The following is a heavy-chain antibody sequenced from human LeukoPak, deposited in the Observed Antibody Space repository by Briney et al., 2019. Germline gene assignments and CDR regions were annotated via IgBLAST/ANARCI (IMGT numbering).Heavy chain of an antibody. V-gene: IGHV3-30-3*01. Sequence: GRSLRLSCAASGVTFSSYAMHWVRQAPGKGLEWVAVISYDGSNKYYADSVKGRFTISRDNSKNTLYLQMNSLRAEDTAVYYCASSYVDTAMVGFDYWGQGTLVTVSS. CDR1: GVTFSSYA. CDR2: ISYDGSNK. D-gene: IGHD5-18*01. CDR3: ASSYVDTAMVGFDY. J-gene: IGHJ4*02.